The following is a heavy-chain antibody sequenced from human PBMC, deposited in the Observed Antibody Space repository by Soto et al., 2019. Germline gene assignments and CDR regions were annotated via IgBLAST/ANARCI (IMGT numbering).Heavy chain of an antibody. CDR3: TTDFHYYFDY. CDR2: IKSKTDGGTT. Sequence: EVQLVESGGGLVKPVGSLRLSCAASGFTFSHAWMSLVRQAPGKGLELVGRIKSKTDGGTTDYAEPVKGRFTISRDDSNNTLYLQMNSLKTEDTAVYYCTTDFHYYFDYWGQGTLVTVSS. J-gene: IGHJ4*02. CDR1: GFTFSHAW. V-gene: IGHV3-15*01.